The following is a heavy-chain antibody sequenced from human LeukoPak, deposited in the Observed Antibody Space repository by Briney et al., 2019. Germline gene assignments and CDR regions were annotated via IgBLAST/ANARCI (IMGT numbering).Heavy chain of an antibody. CDR3: ARDPILNIVVVTKEGAFDI. D-gene: IGHD2-21*02. CDR2: IYHSGST. Sequence: PSETLSLTCAVYGGSFSGFYWTWIRQPPGKGLEWIGEIYHSGSTNYNPSLKSRVTISVDTSKKQFSLKLSSVTAADTAVYYCARDPILNIVVVTKEGAFDIWGQGTMVTVSS. CDR1: GGSFSGFY. V-gene: IGHV4-34*01. J-gene: IGHJ3*02.